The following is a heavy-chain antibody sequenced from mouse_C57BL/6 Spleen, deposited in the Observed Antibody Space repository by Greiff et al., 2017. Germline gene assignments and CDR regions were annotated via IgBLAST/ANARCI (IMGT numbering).Heavy chain of an antibody. CDR3: AAIYYDFPYYFDY. CDR2: INPSSGYT. D-gene: IGHD2-4*01. V-gene: IGHV1-7*01. Sequence: VQLQQSGAELAKPGASVKLSCKASGYTFTSYWMHWVKQRPGQGLEWIGYINPSSGYTKYNQKFKDKATLTADKSSSTAYMQLSSLTYEDSAVYYCAAIYYDFPYYFDYWGQGTTLTVSS. CDR1: GYTFTSYW. J-gene: IGHJ2*01.